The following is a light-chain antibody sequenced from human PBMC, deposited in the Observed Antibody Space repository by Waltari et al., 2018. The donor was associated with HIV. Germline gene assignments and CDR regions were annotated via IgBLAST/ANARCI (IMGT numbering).Light chain of an antibody. CDR2: DVT. J-gene: IGLJ1*01. V-gene: IGLV2-14*03. Sequence: QSALTQPASVSGSPGQSITISCTGTSSHAGGYNSVSRYQQYPGKAPKLIIYDVTNRPSGVSNRFSGSKSGNTASLTISGLQAEDEADYYCCSYTSSITGRVFGTGTKVTVL. CDR1: SSHAGGYNS. CDR3: CSYTSSITGRV.